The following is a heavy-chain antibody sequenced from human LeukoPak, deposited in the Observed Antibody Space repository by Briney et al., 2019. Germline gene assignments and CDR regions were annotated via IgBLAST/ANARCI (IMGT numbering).Heavy chain of an antibody. J-gene: IGHJ6*04. V-gene: IGHV3-74*01. Sequence: GGSLRLSCAASGFTFSSYWMHWVRQAPGEGLVWVSRINSDGSSTSYADSVKGRFTISRDNAKNTLYLQMNSLRAEDTAVYYCARDFGGSGSYYNVYYYYGMDVWGKGTTVTVSS. D-gene: IGHD3-10*01. CDR2: INSDGSST. CDR3: ARDFGGSGSYYNVYYYYGMDV. CDR1: GFTFSSYW.